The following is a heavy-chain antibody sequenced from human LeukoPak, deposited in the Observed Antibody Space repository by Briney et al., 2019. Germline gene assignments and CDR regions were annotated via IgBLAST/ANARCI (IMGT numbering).Heavy chain of an antibody. V-gene: IGHV1-69*06. J-gene: IGHJ3*02. CDR1: GGTFSSYA. Sequence: AASVTVSCKASGGTFSSYAISWVRQAPGQGLEWMGGIIPIFGTANYAQKFQGRVTITADKSTSTAYMELSSLRSEDTAVYYCARANRYYYDSSGSQDAFDIWGQGTMVTVSS. CDR2: IIPIFGTA. D-gene: IGHD3-22*01. CDR3: ARANRYYYDSSGSQDAFDI.